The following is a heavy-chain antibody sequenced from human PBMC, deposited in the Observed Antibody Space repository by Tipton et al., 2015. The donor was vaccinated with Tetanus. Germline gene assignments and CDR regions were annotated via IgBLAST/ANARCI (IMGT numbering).Heavy chain of an antibody. V-gene: IGHV4-30-2*02. D-gene: IGHD6-13*01. Sequence: TLSLTCAVFGDSMNSDDYSWGWIRQPPGKGMEWIGFFYHTGSTSYNPSLKSRVTISVDTSKNQFSLKLSSVTAADTAVYYCARSEQQLVRGYYYYYMDVWSKGTTVTVSS. J-gene: IGHJ6*03. CDR1: GDSMNSDDYS. CDR3: ARSEQQLVRGYYYYYMDV. CDR2: FYHTGST.